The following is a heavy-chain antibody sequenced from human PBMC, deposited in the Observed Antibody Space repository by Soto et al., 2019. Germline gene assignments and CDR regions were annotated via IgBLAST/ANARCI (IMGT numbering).Heavy chain of an antibody. CDR1: GGSISSYY. V-gene: IGHV4-59*01. J-gene: IGHJ6*02. D-gene: IGHD5-12*01. Sequence: PSETLSLTCTVSGGSISSYYWSWIRQPPGKGLEWIGYIYYSGSTNYNPSLKSRVTISVDTSKNQFSLKLSSVTAADTAVYYCARNYLGDGYNRWGPFRYGMDVWGQGTTVTVSS. CDR2: IYYSGST. CDR3: ARNYLGDGYNRWGPFRYGMDV.